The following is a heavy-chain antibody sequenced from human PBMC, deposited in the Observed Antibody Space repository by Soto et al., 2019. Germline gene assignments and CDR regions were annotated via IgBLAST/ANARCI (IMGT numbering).Heavy chain of an antibody. CDR3: ARVRGMAVAGHIDY. CDR2: ITSSSSYT. J-gene: IGHJ4*02. D-gene: IGHD6-19*01. CDR1: GFTFSDYY. Sequence: GGSLRLSCAASGFTFSDYYMSWIRQAPGKGLEWVSYITSSSSYTDYADSVKGRFTISRDNAKNSLYLQMNSLRAEDTAVYYCARVRGMAVAGHIDYWGQGTLVTVSS. V-gene: IGHV3-11*06.